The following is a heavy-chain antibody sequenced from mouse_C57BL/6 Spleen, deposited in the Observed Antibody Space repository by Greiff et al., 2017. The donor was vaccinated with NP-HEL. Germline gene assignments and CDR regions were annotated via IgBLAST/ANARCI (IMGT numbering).Heavy chain of an antibody. V-gene: IGHV1-61*01. CDR3: ARGLYYYGSGFAY. CDR1: GYTFTSYW. D-gene: IGHD1-1*01. Sequence: QVQLQQPGAELVRPGSSVKLSCKASGYTFTSYWMDWVKQRPGQGLEWIGNIYPSDSETHYNQKFKDKATLTVDKSSSTAYMQLSSLTSEDSAVYYCARGLYYYGSGFAYWGQGTLVTVSA. J-gene: IGHJ3*01. CDR2: IYPSDSET.